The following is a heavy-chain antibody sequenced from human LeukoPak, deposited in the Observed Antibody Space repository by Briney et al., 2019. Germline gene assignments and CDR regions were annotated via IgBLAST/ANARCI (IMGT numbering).Heavy chain of an antibody. CDR1: GLTFRLYA. V-gene: IGHV3-23*01. Sequence: GGSLRLSCAASGLTFRLYAMAWIRQAPGKGLEWVSVISGSGSGGLTYYADSVKGRFTTSRDNSKNTVYLEMNSLRAEDTAVYYCAKDQDWGFSYHSDVWGKGTTVIVSS. CDR2: ISGSGSGGLT. CDR3: AKDQDWGFSYHSDV. D-gene: IGHD7-27*01. J-gene: IGHJ6*04.